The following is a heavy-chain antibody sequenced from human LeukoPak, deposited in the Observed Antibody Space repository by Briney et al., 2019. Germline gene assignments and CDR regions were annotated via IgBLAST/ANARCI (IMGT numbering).Heavy chain of an antibody. CDR3: ARDPRGSGSYYNVHYYGMDV. CDR2: IYSGGST. CDR1: GFSLSRFG. D-gene: IGHD3-10*01. V-gene: IGHV3-66*01. J-gene: IGHJ6*02. Sequence: GRSLRLSCVASGFSLSRFGMHWVRQAPGKGLEWVSVIYSGGSTYYADSVKGRFTISRDNSKNTLYLQMSSLRAEDTAVYYCARDPRGSGSYYNVHYYGMDVWGQGTTVTVSS.